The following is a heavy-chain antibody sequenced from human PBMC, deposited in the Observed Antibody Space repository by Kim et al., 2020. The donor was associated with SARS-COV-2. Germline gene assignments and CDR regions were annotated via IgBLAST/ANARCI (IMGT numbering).Heavy chain of an antibody. CDR2: ISYDGSNK. Sequence: GGSLRLSCAASGFTFSSYAMHWVRQAPGKGLEWVAVISYDGSNKYYADSVKGRFTISRDNSKNTLYLQMNSRRAEDTAVYYCARDFFDYVWGSYRYPFHYWGQGTLVTVSS. D-gene: IGHD3-16*02. CDR1: GFTFSSYA. CDR3: ARDFFDYVWGSYRYPFHY. J-gene: IGHJ4*02. V-gene: IGHV3-30*04.